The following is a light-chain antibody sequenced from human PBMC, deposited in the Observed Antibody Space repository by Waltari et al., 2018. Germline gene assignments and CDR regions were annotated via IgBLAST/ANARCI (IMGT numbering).Light chain of an antibody. CDR2: AAS. J-gene: IGKJ4*01. CDR3: QELNTYPQSLT. CDR1: QGISSY. V-gene: IGKV1-9*01. Sequence: DIQLTQSPSFLSASIGDRVTITCRASQGISSYLAWYQQKPGKAPKHLIYAASTFQSGVPSRFSGSGSGTEFTLTISSLQPEDFATYYCQELNTYPQSLTFGGGTKVEI.